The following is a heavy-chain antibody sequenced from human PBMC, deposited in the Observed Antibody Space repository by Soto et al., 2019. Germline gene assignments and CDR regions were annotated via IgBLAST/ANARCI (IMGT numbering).Heavy chain of an antibody. D-gene: IGHD3-22*01. CDR2: ISGSGGST. Sequence: EVQLLESGGGLVQPGGSLRLSCAASGFTFSSYAMSWVRQAPGKGLEWVSAISGSGGSTYYADSVKGRFTISRDNSKNTLNLQMNSLRAEDTAVYYCAKGITMIVVVIAPFDYWGQGTLVPVSS. CDR3: AKGITMIVVVIAPFDY. J-gene: IGHJ4*02. V-gene: IGHV3-23*01. CDR1: GFTFSSYA.